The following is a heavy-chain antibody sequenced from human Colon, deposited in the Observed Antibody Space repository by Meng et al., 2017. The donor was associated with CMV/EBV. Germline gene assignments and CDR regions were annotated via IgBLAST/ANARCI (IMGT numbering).Heavy chain of an antibody. CDR2: ISGSGGST. D-gene: IGHD2-8*02. Sequence: GGSLRLSCAASGFTFSSYAMSWVRQAPGEGLEWVSTISGSGGSTYYGGSVKGRFTISRDNAKNSLYLQMNSLGAEDTAVYYCARASIPDTGMGLDNWGQGTQVTVSS. V-gene: IGHV3-23*01. CDR1: GFTFSSYA. J-gene: IGHJ4*02. CDR3: ARASIPDTGMGLDN.